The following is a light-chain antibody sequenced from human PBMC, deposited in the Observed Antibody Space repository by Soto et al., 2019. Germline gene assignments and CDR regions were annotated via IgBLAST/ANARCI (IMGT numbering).Light chain of an antibody. V-gene: IGKV1-33*01. CDR2: DAS. J-gene: IGKJ5*01. Sequence: DIQMTQSPSSLSASIGDRVTISCQASQDIGNFLNWYQQKPGKAPYLLIYDASNLDTGVSSRLSGRGYGRQLSITITSMQNDDVETYFCQQYGSLTITFGQGTRLEIK. CDR1: QDIGNF. CDR3: QQYGSLTIT.